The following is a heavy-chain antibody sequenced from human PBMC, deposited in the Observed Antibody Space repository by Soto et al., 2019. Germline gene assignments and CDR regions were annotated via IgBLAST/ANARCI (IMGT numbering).Heavy chain of an antibody. Sequence: ASVKVSCKASGYTFTSYAMHWVRQAPGQRLEWMGWINAGNGNTKYSQKFQGRVTITRDTSASTAYMELSSLRSEDTAVYYCARKVIPMLGFAELSFDPWGQGPLVTVSS. J-gene: IGHJ5*02. V-gene: IGHV1-3*01. CDR3: ARKVIPMLGFAELSFDP. CDR1: GYTFTSYA. CDR2: INAGNGNT. D-gene: IGHD3-10*01.